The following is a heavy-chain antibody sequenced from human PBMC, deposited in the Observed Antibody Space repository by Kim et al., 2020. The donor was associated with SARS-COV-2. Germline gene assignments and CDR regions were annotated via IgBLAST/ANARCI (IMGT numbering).Heavy chain of an antibody. CDR1: GFTLSGHW. CDR2: IDSDGRST. D-gene: IGHD5-18*01. J-gene: IGHJ3*02. CDR3: VSLTAVVNFYAFDM. V-gene: IGHV3-74*03. Sequence: GGSLRLSCAASGFTLSGHWMHWIRQAPGQGLVWVSRIDSDGRSTAYADSVRGRFTISRDNAKNTLSLHMNGLRDDDTAVYYCVSLTAVVNFYAFDMWGQGTMVIVSS.